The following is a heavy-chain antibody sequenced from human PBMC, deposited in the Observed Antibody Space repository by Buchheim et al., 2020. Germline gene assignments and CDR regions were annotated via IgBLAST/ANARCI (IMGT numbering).Heavy chain of an antibody. J-gene: IGHJ6*02. CDR3: ARSGDYYGMDV. CDR2: ISYDGSNK. CDR1: GFTFSSYA. V-gene: IGHV3-30-3*01. Sequence: QVQLVESGGGVVQPGRSLRLSCAASGFTFSSYAMHWVRQAPGKGLEWVAVISYDGSNKYYADSVKGRFTISRDNSKNTLYLQMNSLRAEDTAVYYCARSGDYYGMDVWGQGTT. D-gene: IGHD3-10*01.